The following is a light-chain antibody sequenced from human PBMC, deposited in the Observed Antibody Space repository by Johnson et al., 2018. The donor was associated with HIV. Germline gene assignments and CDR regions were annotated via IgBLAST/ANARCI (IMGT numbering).Light chain of an antibody. J-gene: IGLJ1*01. CDR1: SSNIENYF. CDR3: GTWDSSLSAGV. Sequence: QSVLTQPPSVSAAPGQRVNISCSGHSSNIENYFVSWYQQLPGAAPRLLIYETNNRPSGIPDRFSGSKSGTSATLGITGLQPGDEAEYYCGTWDSSLSAGVFGTGTKVTVL. CDR2: ETN. V-gene: IGLV1-51*02.